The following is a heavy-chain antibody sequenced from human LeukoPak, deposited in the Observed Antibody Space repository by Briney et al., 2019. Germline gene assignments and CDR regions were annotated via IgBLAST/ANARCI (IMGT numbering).Heavy chain of an antibody. CDR1: GGSISSYY. CDR2: IYYSGSA. CDR3: ARVLVYCSGGSCYRDAFDI. Sequence: SETLSLTCTVSGGSISSYYWSWIRQPPGKGLEWIGYIYYSGSANYNPSLKSRVTISVDTSKNQFSLKLSSVTAADTAVYYCARVLVYCSGGSCYRDAFDIWGQGTVVTVSS. V-gene: IGHV4-59*01. J-gene: IGHJ3*02. D-gene: IGHD2-15*01.